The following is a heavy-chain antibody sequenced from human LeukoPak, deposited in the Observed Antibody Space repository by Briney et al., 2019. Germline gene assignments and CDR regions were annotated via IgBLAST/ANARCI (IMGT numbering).Heavy chain of an antibody. Sequence: ASVKISCKVSGYTFTDYYMHWVQQAPGKGLEWMGLVDPEDGETIYAEKFQGRVTITADTSTDTAYMELSSLRSEDTAVYYCRTAGTTWEDYWGQGTLVTVPS. V-gene: IGHV1-69-2*01. D-gene: IGHD1-1*01. CDR2: VDPEDGET. CDR3: RTAGTTWEDY. J-gene: IGHJ4*02. CDR1: GYTFTDYY.